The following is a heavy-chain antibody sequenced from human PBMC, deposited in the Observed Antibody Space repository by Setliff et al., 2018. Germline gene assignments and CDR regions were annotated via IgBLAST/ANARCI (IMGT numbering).Heavy chain of an antibody. CDR1: GDSISSYY. D-gene: IGHD6-19*01. J-gene: IGHJ4*02. V-gene: IGHV4-59*01. CDR2: IQKSGTT. CDR3: ARDQFSSGWYGAPESYFER. Sequence: SETLSLTCTVSGDSISSYYWSWIRQAPGKGLEWIGYIQKSGTTKYNPSFGSRLSMSVDTSKNQFSLKLTYVTAADTAVYYCARDQFSSGWYGAPESYFERWGQGILVTVSS.